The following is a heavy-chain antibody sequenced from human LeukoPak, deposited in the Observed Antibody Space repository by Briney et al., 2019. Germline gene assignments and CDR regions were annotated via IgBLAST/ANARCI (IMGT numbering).Heavy chain of an antibody. CDR1: GFSLNSNEVG. CDR2: IDWDDDK. D-gene: IGHD3-22*01. J-gene: IGHJ4*02. V-gene: IGHV2-70*11. CDR3: ARALHYYDSIDY. Sequence: SGPTLVKPTQTLTLTCTFSGFSLNSNEVGVGWIRQPPGKALEWLARIDWDDDKYYSTSLKTRLTISKDTSKNQVVLTMTNMDPVDTATYYCARALHYYDSIDYWGQGTLVTVSS.